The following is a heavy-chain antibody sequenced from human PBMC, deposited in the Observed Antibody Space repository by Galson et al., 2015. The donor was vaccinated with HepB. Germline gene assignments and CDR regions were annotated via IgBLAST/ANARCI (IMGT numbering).Heavy chain of an antibody. D-gene: IGHD3-9*01. CDR2: ISAYNGNT. CDR3: ARETRYFDWGRGHYYYYGMDV. CDR1: GYTFTSYG. Sequence: SVKVSCKASGYTFTSYGISWVRQAPGQGLEWMGWISAYNGNTNYAQKLQGRVTMTTDTSTSTAYMELRSLRSDDTAVYYCARETRYFDWGRGHYYYYGMDVWGQGTTVTVSS. J-gene: IGHJ6*02. V-gene: IGHV1-18*04.